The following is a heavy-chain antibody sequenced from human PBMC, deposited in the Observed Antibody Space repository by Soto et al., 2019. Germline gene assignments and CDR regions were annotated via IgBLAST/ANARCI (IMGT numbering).Heavy chain of an antibody. CDR1: GFTFSSYA. Sequence: EVQLLESGGGLVQPGGSLRLSCAASGFTFSSYAMSWVRQAPGKGLEGGSAISGSGGSTYYADSVKGRFTISRDNSKNALYLQMNSLRAEDTAVYYCARDLARYNDAFDIWGQGTMVTVSS. J-gene: IGHJ3*02. V-gene: IGHV3-23*01. CDR2: ISGSGGST. D-gene: IGHD1-1*01. CDR3: ARDLARYNDAFDI.